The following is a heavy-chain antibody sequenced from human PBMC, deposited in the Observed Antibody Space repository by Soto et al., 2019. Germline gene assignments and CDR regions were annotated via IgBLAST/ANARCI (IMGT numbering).Heavy chain of an antibody. CDR3: AKRPLTAAGFDY. CDR2: ITGSGGGT. V-gene: IGHV3-23*01. Sequence: EVQLLESGGGLVQPGGSLRLSCAASGFTFSNYAMTWVRQAPGKGLEWVSVITGSGGGTYFVDSVKGRFTISRDNSKNSVYLKMNSLRAEDTAVYYWAKRPLTAAGFDYWGQGTLVTVSS. CDR1: GFTFSNYA. J-gene: IGHJ4*02. D-gene: IGHD6-13*01.